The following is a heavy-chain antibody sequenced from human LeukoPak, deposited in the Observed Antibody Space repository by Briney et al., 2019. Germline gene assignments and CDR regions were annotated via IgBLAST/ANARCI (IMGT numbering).Heavy chain of an antibody. CDR1: GFSVSSYE. Sequence: AGSLRLSCTASGFSVSSYERNWVRQAPGKGLEWVSYICSSGSTIYYAAFANGRFTIPRANAKNSLYLQMNSLRAEDTAVYYCARDPYRVYELFDYWGEGGLGTVSS. D-gene: IGHD5/OR15-5a*01. CDR2: ICSSGSTI. J-gene: IGHJ4*02. CDR3: ARDPYRVYELFDY. V-gene: IGHV3-48*03.